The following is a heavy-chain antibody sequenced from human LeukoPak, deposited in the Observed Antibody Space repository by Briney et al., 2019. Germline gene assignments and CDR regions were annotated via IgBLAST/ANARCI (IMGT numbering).Heavy chain of an antibody. D-gene: IGHD1-26*01. CDR1: GGSFSGYY. J-gene: IGHJ4*02. Sequence: TSETLSLTCVVSGGSFSGYYLTWIRQAPRKGLGWIGDINHSGGTSYNPSLTSRASVSLATSKTQIPLYLTSVTAADTAVYFCARFPDTEPIDNWGQGTLVTVSS. V-gene: IGHV4-34*01. CDR3: ARFPDTEPIDN. CDR2: INHSGGT.